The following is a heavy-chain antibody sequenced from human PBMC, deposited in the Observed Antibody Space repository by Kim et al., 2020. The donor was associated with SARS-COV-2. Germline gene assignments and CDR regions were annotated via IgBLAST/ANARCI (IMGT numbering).Heavy chain of an antibody. D-gene: IGHD3-22*01. J-gene: IGHJ5*02. CDR1: GYTFTSYA. V-gene: IGHV1-3*01. CDR3: ARDHYYDSSGYPIPIDP. Sequence: ASVKVSCKASGYTFTSYAMHWVRQAPGQRLEWMGWINAGNGNTKYSQKFQGRVTITRDTSASTAYMELSSLRSEDTAVYYCARDHYYDSSGYPIPIDPWGQGTLVTVSS. CDR2: INAGNGNT.